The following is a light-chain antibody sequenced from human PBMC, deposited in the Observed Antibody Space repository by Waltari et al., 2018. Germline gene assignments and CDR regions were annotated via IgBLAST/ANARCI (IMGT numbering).Light chain of an antibody. CDR2: GAA. Sequence: EIVLTQSSGTLSLSPGERATLPCRASQSVSSSYLAWYQQKPRQAPRLLIYGAASRATGIPDRFSGSGSGTDFTLTISRLEPEDFAVYYCQQYGSSPWTFGQGTKVEIK. J-gene: IGKJ1*01. CDR3: QQYGSSPWT. V-gene: IGKV3-20*01. CDR1: QSVSSSY.